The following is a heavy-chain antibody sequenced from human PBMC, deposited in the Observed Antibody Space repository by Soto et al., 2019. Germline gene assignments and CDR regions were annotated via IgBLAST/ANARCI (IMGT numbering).Heavy chain of an antibody. J-gene: IGHJ6*02. CDR3: ARTRMSERVHHQFYSGMDG. Sequence: RGSGPTLVNPTQTLTLTCSFSGFSLTTHGVCVSWIRQPPGKALEWLALIDWDDGKYYNTSLKTRLTISKDTPKNQVVLTMANVDPLDTATYFCARTRMSERVHHQFYSGMDGWGQGTTVTVSS. CDR1: GFSLTTHGVC. V-gene: IGHV2-70*01. CDR2: IDWDDGK. D-gene: IGHD4-4*01.